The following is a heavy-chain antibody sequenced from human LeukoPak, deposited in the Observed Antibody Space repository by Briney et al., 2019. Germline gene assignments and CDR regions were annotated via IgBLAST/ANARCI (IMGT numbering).Heavy chain of an antibody. CDR3: ARDYHESTGYSFDS. Sequence: PSETLSLTCTVSGDSISNYYWSWIRQPAGKGLEWIGRIHTSGTANYNPPLKSRVSISTDRSKNQVYLKLSSVTAADTAVYCCARDYHESTGYSFDSWGQGSLVSVSS. CDR1: GDSISNYY. CDR2: IHTSGTA. D-gene: IGHD3-22*01. J-gene: IGHJ4*02. V-gene: IGHV4-4*07.